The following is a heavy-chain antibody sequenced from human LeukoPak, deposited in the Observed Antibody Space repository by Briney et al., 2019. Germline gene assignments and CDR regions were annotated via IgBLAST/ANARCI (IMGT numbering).Heavy chain of an antibody. Sequence: GASVKVSCKASGYTFTSYYMHWVRQAPGQGLEWMGIINPSGGSTSYAQKFQGRVTITADESTSTAYMELYSLRSEDTAVYFCARPDEDRGYTYGYNYWGQGTLVTVSS. V-gene: IGHV1-46*01. D-gene: IGHD5-18*01. CDR3: ARPDEDRGYTYGYNY. CDR2: INPSGGST. CDR1: GYTFTSYY. J-gene: IGHJ4*02.